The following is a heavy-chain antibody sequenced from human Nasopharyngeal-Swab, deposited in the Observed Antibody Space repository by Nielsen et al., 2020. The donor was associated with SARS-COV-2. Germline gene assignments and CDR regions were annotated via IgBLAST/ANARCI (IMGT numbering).Heavy chain of an antibody. V-gene: IGHV3-21*01. D-gene: IGHD6-13*01. CDR2: ISSSSSYI. Sequence: VRQMPGKGLEWVSSISSSSSYIYYADSVKGRLTISRDNAKNSLYLQMNSLRAEDTAVYYCARVAGLIAAAGDYWGQGTLVTVSS. J-gene: IGHJ4*02. CDR3: ARVAGLIAAAGDY.